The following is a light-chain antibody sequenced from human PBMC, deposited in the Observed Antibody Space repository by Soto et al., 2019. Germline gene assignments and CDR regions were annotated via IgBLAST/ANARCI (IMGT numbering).Light chain of an antibody. CDR1: PSNIGGNP. V-gene: IGLV1-44*01. CDR2: TNT. J-gene: IGLJ1*01. Sequence: QSVLTQPPSASGTPGQRITISCSGSPSNIGGNPVNWYQHVPTTAPKLLIYTNTQRPSGVPDRFSGSKSGTSASLAISGLQSQDEADYYRASWDDSLNGPVFGTGTRSP. CDR3: ASWDDSLNGPV.